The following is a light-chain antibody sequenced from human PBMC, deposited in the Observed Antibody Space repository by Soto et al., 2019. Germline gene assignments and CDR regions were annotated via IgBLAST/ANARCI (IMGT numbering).Light chain of an antibody. Sequence: QSVLTQPASVSGSPGQSITISCTGSTSDIGGYNYVSWYQQHPGKAPKLLIYDVSYRPSGISDRFSGSKSGNTASLTISGLQPEDEADYYCSSYGASSTLFGGVTKLTVL. CDR1: TSDIGGYNY. J-gene: IGLJ2*01. CDR3: SSYGASSTL. CDR2: DVS. V-gene: IGLV2-14*03.